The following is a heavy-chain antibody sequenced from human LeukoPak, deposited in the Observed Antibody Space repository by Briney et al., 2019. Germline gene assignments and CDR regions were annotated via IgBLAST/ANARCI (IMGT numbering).Heavy chain of an antibody. Sequence: ASVKVSCKASGYTFTSYGISWVRQAPGQGLEWMGWISAYNGNTNYAQKLQGRVTMTTDTSTSTAYMELRSLRSDDTAVYYCARVTRITMIVVVILDAFDIWGQGTMATVSS. D-gene: IGHD3-22*01. J-gene: IGHJ3*02. V-gene: IGHV1-18*01. CDR1: GYTFTSYG. CDR3: ARVTRITMIVVVILDAFDI. CDR2: ISAYNGNT.